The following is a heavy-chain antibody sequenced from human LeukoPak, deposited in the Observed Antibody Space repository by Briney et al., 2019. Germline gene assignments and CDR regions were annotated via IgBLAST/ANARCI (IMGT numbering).Heavy chain of an antibody. J-gene: IGHJ3*02. CDR1: DDSISPYS. D-gene: IGHD3-9*01. Sequence: SETLSLTCTVSDDSISPYSWSWIRQPPGKGLEWIGYIYYSGSTAYNPSLKSRVTISVDTSRNQFSLKLNSVTAADTAVCFCARCSNDILTGFYRAFDIWGQGTMVIVSS. CDR3: ARCSNDILTGFYRAFDI. V-gene: IGHV4-59*01. CDR2: IYYSGST.